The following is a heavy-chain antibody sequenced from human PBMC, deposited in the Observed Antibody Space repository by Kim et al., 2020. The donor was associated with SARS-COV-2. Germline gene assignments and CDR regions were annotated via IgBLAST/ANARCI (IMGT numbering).Heavy chain of an antibody. V-gene: IGHV1-69*01. Sequence: YAQKFQGRVTITADESTSTAYMELSSLRSEDTAVYYCARDRRGSGSGPLLWGQGTLVTVSS. J-gene: IGHJ4*02. CDR3: ARDRRGSGSGPLL. D-gene: IGHD3-10*01.